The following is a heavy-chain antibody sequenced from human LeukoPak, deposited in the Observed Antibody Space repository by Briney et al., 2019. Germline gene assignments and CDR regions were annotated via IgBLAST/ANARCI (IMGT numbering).Heavy chain of an antibody. Sequence: GGSLRLSCAASGFTFSSYSMNWVRQAPGKGLEWVSSISSSSSYIYYADSVKGRFTISRDNAKNSLYLQMSSLRAEDTAVYYCAKDRGYSSSSQTVDYWGQGTLVTVSS. CDR2: ISSSSSYI. D-gene: IGHD6-6*01. V-gene: IGHV3-21*01. CDR3: AKDRGYSSSSQTVDY. CDR1: GFTFSSYS. J-gene: IGHJ4*02.